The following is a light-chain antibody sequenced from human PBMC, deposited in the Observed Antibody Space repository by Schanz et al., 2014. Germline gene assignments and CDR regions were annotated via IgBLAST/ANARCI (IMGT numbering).Light chain of an antibody. V-gene: IGKV3-15*01. Sequence: EIVMTQSPATLSVSPGERATLSCRASQSVSSNLAWYQQKPGQAPRLLIYGASTRATGIPARFSGSGSETDFTLTISSLQSEDFAVYYCQQRYNWPRAFGPGTKVDIK. CDR3: QQRYNWPRA. J-gene: IGKJ3*01. CDR1: QSVSSN. CDR2: GAS.